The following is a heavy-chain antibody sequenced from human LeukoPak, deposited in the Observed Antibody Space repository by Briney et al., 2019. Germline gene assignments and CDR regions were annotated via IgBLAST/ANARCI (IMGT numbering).Heavy chain of an antibody. J-gene: IGHJ4*02. D-gene: IGHD3-3*01. CDR2: ISPNSGGT. CDR1: GYTFTGYY. V-gene: IGHV1-2*02. Sequence: ASVKASCKASGYTFTGYYMHWVRQAPGQGLEWMSWISPNSGGTNYAQKFQGRVTMTRDTSISTAYMELSRLRSDDTAVYYCARGLYDFWSGFLFYWGQGTLVSVSS. CDR3: ARGLYDFWSGFLFY.